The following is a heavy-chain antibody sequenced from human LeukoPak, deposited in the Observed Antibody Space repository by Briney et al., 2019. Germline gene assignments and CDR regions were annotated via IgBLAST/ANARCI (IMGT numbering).Heavy chain of an antibody. CDR1: GYTFTNYV. D-gene: IGHD2-21*01. Sequence: ASVKVSCKASGYTFTNYVTHWVRQAPGQRLEWMGWISAGDASTTYSQNFQGRVTISRDTSASTVYMELRSLRSEDTAVYYCATGIIGSGDWEYWGQGTLVTVSS. CDR3: ATGIIGSGDWEY. V-gene: IGHV1-3*01. J-gene: IGHJ4*02. CDR2: ISAGDAST.